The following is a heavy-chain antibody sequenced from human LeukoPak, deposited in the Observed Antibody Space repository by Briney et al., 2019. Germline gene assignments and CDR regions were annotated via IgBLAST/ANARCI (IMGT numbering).Heavy chain of an antibody. CDR1: GDSMSSSHYC. CDR3: ARGYSSSWYFNWFDP. J-gene: IGHJ5*02. Sequence: PSETLSLTCTVSGDSMSSSHYCWGWIRQPPGKGLEWIGSIYYSGTTYYNPSLKSRVTISVDTSKNQFSLKLTSVTAADTAVYYCARGYSSSWYFNWFDPWGQGILVIVSS. CDR2: IYYSGTT. V-gene: IGHV4-39*07. D-gene: IGHD6-13*01.